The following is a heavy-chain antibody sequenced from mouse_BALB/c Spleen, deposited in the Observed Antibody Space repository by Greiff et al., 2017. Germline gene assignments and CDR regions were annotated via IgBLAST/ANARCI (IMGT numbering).Heavy chain of an antibody. CDR2: ISSGSSTI. CDR3: ARSGCPYYRYDYYAMDY. CDR1: GFTFSSFG. D-gene: IGHD2-14*01. J-gene: IGHJ4*01. V-gene: IGHV5-17*02. Sequence: EVKLVESGGGLVQPGGSRKLSCAASGFTFSSFGMHWVRQAPEKGLEWVAYISSGSSTIYYADTVKGRFTISRDNPKNTLFLQMTSLRSEDTAMYDCARSGCPYYRYDYYAMDYWGQGTSVTVSS.